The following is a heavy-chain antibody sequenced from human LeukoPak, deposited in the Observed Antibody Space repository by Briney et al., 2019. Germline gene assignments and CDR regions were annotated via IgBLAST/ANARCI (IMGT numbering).Heavy chain of an antibody. Sequence: GGSLRLSCAASGFTFSSYEMNWVRQAPGKGLEWVSAISGSGVSTYYADSVKGRFTISRDNSKNSLYLQMNSLRAEDTAVYYCAKCTLTGYYKGYMDVWGKGTTVTISS. V-gene: IGHV3-23*01. J-gene: IGHJ6*03. CDR1: GFTFSSYE. D-gene: IGHD3-9*01. CDR2: ISGSGVST. CDR3: AKCTLTGYYKGYMDV.